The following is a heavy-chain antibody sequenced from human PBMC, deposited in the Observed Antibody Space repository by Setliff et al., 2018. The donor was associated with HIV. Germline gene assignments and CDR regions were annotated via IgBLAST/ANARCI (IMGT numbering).Heavy chain of an antibody. CDR1: GYNVTVSA. J-gene: IGHJ4*02. V-gene: IGHV7-4-1*02. Sequence: ASVKVSCKASGYNVTVSAINWVRQAPGQALEWLGWINTETGNPTYAQGLTGQFVFSFDTSISTAYLQISSLKAEDTAVYYCARDQRLFYFDSWGQGTLVTVSS. CDR3: ARDQRLFYFDS. CDR2: INTETGNP.